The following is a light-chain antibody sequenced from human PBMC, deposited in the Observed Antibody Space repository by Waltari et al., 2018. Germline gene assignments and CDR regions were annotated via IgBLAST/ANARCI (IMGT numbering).Light chain of an antibody. CDR2: GAS. CDR1: QSISRD. J-gene: IGKJ1*01. V-gene: IGKV3-15*01. CDR3: QQSKIWPA. Sequence: EIVMTQSPATLSVSPGERATLPCRASQSISRDLAWYQQKPGQGPRLLIFGASPRATGVPARFSGSGSGTEFTLTISSLQSEDFGVYYCQQSKIWPAFGQGTKVEIK.